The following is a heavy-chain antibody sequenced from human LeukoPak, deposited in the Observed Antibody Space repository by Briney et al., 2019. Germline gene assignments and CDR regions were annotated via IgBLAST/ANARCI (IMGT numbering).Heavy chain of an antibody. CDR1: GFTFSDYY. Sequence: KPGGSLRLSCAASGFTFSDYYMIWIRQAPGKGLEWVSCISLSGTTIYYADSVEGRFTISRDNAKNSLYLQMNSLRAEDTAVYYCARCWANIGSYHYYYMDVWGKGTTVTVSS. D-gene: IGHD2-15*01. V-gene: IGHV3-11*04. CDR2: ISLSGTTI. CDR3: ARCWANIGSYHYYYMDV. J-gene: IGHJ6*03.